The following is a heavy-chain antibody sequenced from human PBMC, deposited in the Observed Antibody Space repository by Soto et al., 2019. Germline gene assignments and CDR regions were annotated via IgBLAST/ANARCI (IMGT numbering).Heavy chain of an antibody. D-gene: IGHD2-8*01. Sequence: EVQLLESGGGVVQPGGSLRLSCAASGFTFSDYAMSWVRQTPGKGLQWVSGFGGSDDDKHYADSVRGRFIVSRDNSKKTLYLQMNSLRADDTAIYYCAKDATSGNGVWDPFDMWGQGTEVTVSS. CDR2: FGGSDDDK. CDR1: GFTFSDYA. J-gene: IGHJ3*02. CDR3: AKDATSGNGVWDPFDM. V-gene: IGHV3-23*01.